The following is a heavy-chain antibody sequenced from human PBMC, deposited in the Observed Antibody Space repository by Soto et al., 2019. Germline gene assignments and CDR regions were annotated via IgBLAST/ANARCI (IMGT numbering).Heavy chain of an antibody. Sequence: ASVKISCKASGYTFTSYGISWVRQAPGQGLEWMGWISAYNGNTNYAQKLQGRVTMTTDTSTSTAYMALRSLRYDDTAVYYCAIFACSSTSCYTDRATYYYYGMAVWGQRTTVAFSS. CDR3: AIFACSSTSCYTDRATYYYYGMAV. CDR1: GYTFTSYG. D-gene: IGHD2-2*02. V-gene: IGHV1-18*04. J-gene: IGHJ6*02. CDR2: ISAYNGNT.